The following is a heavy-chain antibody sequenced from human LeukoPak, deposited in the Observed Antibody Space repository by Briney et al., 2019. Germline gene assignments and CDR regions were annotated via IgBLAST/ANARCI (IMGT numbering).Heavy chain of an antibody. D-gene: IGHD5-18*01. V-gene: IGHV3-33*01. Sequence: GGSLRLSCAASGFSFSSYGMHWVRQAPGKGLEWVAVIWYDGTNKYYADSVKGRFTISRDNSKNTLYLQMNRLRAEDTAVYYCAGDQRGFSYSKYYFDYWGQGTLVTVSS. J-gene: IGHJ4*02. CDR1: GFSFSSYG. CDR2: IWYDGTNK. CDR3: AGDQRGFSYSKYYFDY.